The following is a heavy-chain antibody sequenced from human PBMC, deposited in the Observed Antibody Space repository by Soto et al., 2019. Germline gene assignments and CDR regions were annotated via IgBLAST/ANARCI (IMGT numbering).Heavy chain of an antibody. CDR3: ARGLASGDY. J-gene: IGHJ4*02. Sequence: QVQLVQSGAEVKEPGASVKISCKGSGYTFTNFYIHWVRQAPGQGLEWMGIVNPNGGSTNYAQNFKGRITIRRATSTSTVYMDLSSLRSEDTAVYYCARGLASGDYWGQGTLVTVSS. CDR1: GYTFTNFY. D-gene: IGHD6-6*01. CDR2: VNPNGGST. V-gene: IGHV1-46*01.